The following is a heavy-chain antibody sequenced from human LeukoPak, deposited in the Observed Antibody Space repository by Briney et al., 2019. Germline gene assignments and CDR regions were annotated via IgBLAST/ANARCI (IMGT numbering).Heavy chain of an antibody. CDR1: GFTFSSYA. D-gene: IGHD2/OR15-2a*01. V-gene: IGHV3-23*01. CDR2: ISGSGANT. CDR3: AKYSDSTGAHYFDY. Sequence: HPGGSLRLSCAASGFTFSSYAMTWVRQAPGKGLEWVSTISGSGANTCYADSVKGRFTISRDNSKNTLSLQMNSLRVEDTALYYCAKYSDSTGAHYFDYWGQGTLVTVSS. J-gene: IGHJ4*02.